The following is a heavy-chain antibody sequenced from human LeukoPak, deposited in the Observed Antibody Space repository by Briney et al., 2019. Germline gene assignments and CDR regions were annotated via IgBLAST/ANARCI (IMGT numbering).Heavy chain of an antibody. V-gene: IGHV4-61*02. CDR2: LYTSGST. D-gene: IGHD3-22*01. J-gene: IGHJ4*02. CDR3: ARSPGPDLNYYDTSGSYYFDY. Sequence: NPSQTLSLTCTVSGGSLSSGSYYWSWIRQPAGKGLEWIGRLYTSGSTNYSPSLKSRVTISVDASKNQFSLRLTSVTAADTAVYYCARSPGPDLNYYDTSGSYYFDYWGQGTLVTVSS. CDR1: GGSLSSGSYY.